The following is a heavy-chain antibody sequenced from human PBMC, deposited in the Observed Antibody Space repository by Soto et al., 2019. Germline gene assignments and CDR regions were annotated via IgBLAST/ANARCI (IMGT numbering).Heavy chain of an antibody. V-gene: IGHV4-34*01. CDR3: AGREFASSSFHYYYYAVDV. D-gene: IGHD6-6*01. Sequence: PSETLSLTCAVYGGSFSDYFWTWIRQPPGKGLEWIGEINHSGSTNFNPSPKSRVAISADTSRNQFSLRVTSVTAADTAVYYCAGREFASSSFHYYYYAVDVWGQGTTVTVSS. J-gene: IGHJ6*02. CDR2: INHSGST. CDR1: GGSFSDYF.